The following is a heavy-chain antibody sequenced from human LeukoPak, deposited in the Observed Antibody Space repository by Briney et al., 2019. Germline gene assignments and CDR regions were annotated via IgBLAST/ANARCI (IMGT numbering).Heavy chain of an antibody. CDR2: IYHSGST. D-gene: IGHD6-6*01. V-gene: IGHV4-30-2*01. Sequence: PSQTLSLTCTVSGGSISSGGYYWSWIRQPPGKGLEWIGYIYHSGSTYYNPSLKSRVTISVDRSKNQFSLKLSSVTAADTAVYYCARDARGDSSSSRIDYWGQGTLVTVSS. J-gene: IGHJ4*02. CDR3: ARDARGDSSSSRIDY. CDR1: GGSISSGGYY.